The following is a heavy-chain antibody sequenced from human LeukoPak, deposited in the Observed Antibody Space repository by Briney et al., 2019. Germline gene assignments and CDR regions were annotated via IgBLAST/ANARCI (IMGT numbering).Heavy chain of an antibody. CDR2: IYTSGST. CDR3: ARDCPSGYFDY. V-gene: IGHV4-4*09. J-gene: IGHJ4*02. CDR1: GGSISSYY. Sequence: SETLSLTCTVSGGSISSYYWSWIRQPPGKGLEWIGYIYTSGSTNYNPSLKSRVTISVDTSKNQFSLMLTSVTAADTAVYFCARDCPSGYFDYWGQGTPVTVSS. D-gene: IGHD2-21*02.